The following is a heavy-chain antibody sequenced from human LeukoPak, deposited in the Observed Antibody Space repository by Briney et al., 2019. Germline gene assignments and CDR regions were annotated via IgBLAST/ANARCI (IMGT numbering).Heavy chain of an antibody. J-gene: IGHJ5*02. CDR2: INHSGST. Sequence: SETMSLTCAVYGGSFSGYYWSWIRQPPGKGLEWIGEINHSGSTNYNPSLKSRVTISVDTSKNQFSLKLSSVTAADTAVYYCARGRSGKYYYGSGSYYKSPKESKYNWFDPWGQGTLVTVSS. CDR1: GGSFSGYY. D-gene: IGHD3-10*01. V-gene: IGHV4-34*01. CDR3: ARGRSGKYYYGSGSYYKSPKESKYNWFDP.